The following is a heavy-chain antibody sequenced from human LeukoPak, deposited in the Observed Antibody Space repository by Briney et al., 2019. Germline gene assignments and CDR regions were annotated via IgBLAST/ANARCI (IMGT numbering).Heavy chain of an antibody. J-gene: IGHJ6*02. D-gene: IGHD3-10*01. CDR3: AKDKMVRGVPFYGMDV. CDR1: GFTFSSYA. V-gene: IGHV3-23*01. CDR2: ISGSGGSI. Sequence: PGGSLRLSCAASGFTFSSYAMSWVRLAPGKGLEWVSAISGSGGSIYYADSVKGRFTISRDNSKNTLYLQMNSLRAEDTAVYYCAKDKMVRGVPFYGMDVWGQGTTVTVSS.